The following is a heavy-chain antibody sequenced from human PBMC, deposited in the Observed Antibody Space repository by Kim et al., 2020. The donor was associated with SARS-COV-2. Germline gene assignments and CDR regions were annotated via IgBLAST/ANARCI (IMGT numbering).Heavy chain of an antibody. Sequence: YYGESVKGRFAISRDNARNSLYLQMNSLRAEDTAIYYCARGSGSGAYGMDVWGQGTTVTVSS. V-gene: IGHV3-11*01. CDR3: ARGSGSGAYGMDV. D-gene: IGHD3-10*01. J-gene: IGHJ6*02.